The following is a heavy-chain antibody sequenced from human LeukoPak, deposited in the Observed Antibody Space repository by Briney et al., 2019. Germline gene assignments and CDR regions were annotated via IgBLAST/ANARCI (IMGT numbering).Heavy chain of an antibody. CDR1: GGSISSSSYY. CDR3: ARDVVSYSEYSSSSFDY. V-gene: IGHV4-39*07. J-gene: IGHJ4*02. D-gene: IGHD6-13*01. Sequence: SETLSLTCTVSGGSISSSSYYWGWIRQPPGKGLVWIGSIYYSGSTYYNPSLKSRVTISVDTSKNQFSLKLSSVTAADTAVYYCARDVVSYSEYSSSSFDYWGQGTLVTVSS. CDR2: IYYSGST.